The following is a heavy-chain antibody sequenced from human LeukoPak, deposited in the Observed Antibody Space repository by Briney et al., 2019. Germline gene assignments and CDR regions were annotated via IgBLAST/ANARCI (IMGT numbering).Heavy chain of an antibody. J-gene: IGHJ4*02. CDR2: IYYSGSN. CDR1: GGSISSGGYY. D-gene: IGHD4-17*01. Sequence: SQTLSLTCTVSGGSISSGGYYWSWHRQHPGMGLEWVGYIYYSGSNYYNPSLKSLVTISVDTSKNQFSLKLSSVTAADTAVYYCASALRHDYGDYERGGGIDYWGQGTLVTVSS. CDR3: ASALRHDYGDYERGGGIDY. V-gene: IGHV4-31*01.